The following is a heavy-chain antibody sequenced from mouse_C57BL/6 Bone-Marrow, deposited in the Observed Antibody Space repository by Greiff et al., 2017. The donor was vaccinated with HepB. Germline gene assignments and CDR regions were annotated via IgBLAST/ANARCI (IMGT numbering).Heavy chain of an antibody. CDR1: GFNFKDDY. CDR2: SDPDNGDT. J-gene: IGHJ4*01. Sequence: VQLQQSGAELVRPGASVKLSCTASGFNFKDDYMHWVKQRPERGLEWIGWSDPDNGDTEYAAKFQGKATITADTSSNTAYLQLSSLTSEDTAVYYCSTKMDYWGRGTSVTVSS. CDR3: STKMDY. V-gene: IGHV14-4*01.